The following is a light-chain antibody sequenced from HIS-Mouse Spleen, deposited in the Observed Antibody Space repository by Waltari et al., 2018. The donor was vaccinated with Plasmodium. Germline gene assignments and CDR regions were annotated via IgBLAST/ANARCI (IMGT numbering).Light chain of an antibody. CDR2: AAA. V-gene: IGKV1-39*01. Sequence: DIQMTQSPSSLSASVGARVTITCRASQSISSYLNWYQQKQGKAPKLLIYAAASLQSGGPSRFSGTGSGTDFTLTISSLQPEDFATYFCQQSYSTWTCGQGTKVEIK. CDR3: QQSYSTWT. CDR1: QSISSY. J-gene: IGKJ1*01.